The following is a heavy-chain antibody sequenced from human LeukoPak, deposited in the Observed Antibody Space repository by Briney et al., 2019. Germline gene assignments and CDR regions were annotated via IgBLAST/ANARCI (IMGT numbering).Heavy chain of an antibody. Sequence: PSETLSLTCTVSGGSLSSGGYYWSWIRQPPGKGLEWIGYIYHSGSTYYNPSLKSRVTISVDRSKNQFSLKLSSVTAADTAVYYCARALALWFGEFPDAFDIWGQGTMVTVSS. V-gene: IGHV4-30-2*01. CDR3: ARALALWFGEFPDAFDI. CDR1: GGSLSSGGYY. J-gene: IGHJ3*02. D-gene: IGHD3-10*01. CDR2: IYHSGST.